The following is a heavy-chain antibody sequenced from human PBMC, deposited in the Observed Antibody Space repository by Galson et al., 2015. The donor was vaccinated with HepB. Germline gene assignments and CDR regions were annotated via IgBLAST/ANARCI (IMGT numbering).Heavy chain of an antibody. CDR2: FDPEDGET. V-gene: IGHV1-24*01. CDR3: ARGVLGEQMDY. Sequence: SVKVSCKVSGYTLTELSMHWVRQAPGKGLEWMGGFDPEDGETIYAQKFQGRVTMTRNTSISTAYMELSSLRSEDTAVYYCARGVLGEQMDYWGQGTLVTVSS. CDR1: GYTLTELS. J-gene: IGHJ4*02. D-gene: IGHD3-10*01.